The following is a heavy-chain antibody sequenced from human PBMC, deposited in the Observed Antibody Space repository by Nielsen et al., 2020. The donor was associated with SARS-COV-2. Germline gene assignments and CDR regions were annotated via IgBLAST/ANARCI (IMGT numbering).Heavy chain of an antibody. D-gene: IGHD2-2*01. J-gene: IGHJ6*03. CDR3: ARAGGDIVVVPAAIAYYYYMDV. V-gene: IGHV1-18*04. CDR2: ISAYNGNT. CDR1: GYTFISYG. Sequence: ASVKVSCKASGYTFISYGISWVRQAPGQGLEWMGWISAYNGNTNYAQKLQGRVTMTTDTSTSTAYMELRSLRSDDTAVYYCARAGGDIVVVPAAIAYYYYMDVWGKGTTVTVSS.